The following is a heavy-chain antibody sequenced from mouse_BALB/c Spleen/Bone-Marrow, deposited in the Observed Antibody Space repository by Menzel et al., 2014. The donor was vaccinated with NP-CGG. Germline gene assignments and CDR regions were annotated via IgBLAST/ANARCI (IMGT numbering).Heavy chain of an antibody. J-gene: IGHJ2*01. CDR1: GYSITSGYF. Sequence: QLKKTGPGLVKPSQSLSLTCSVTGYSITSGYFWNWIRQFPGNKLEWMGYISYDGTDNYNPSLKNRISITRDTSNNQFFLKLNSVTSEDTATYYCASDGYLSYFDYWGQTTTLTVSS. V-gene: IGHV3-6*02. CDR3: ASDGYLSYFDY. CDR2: ISYDGTD. D-gene: IGHD2-2*01.